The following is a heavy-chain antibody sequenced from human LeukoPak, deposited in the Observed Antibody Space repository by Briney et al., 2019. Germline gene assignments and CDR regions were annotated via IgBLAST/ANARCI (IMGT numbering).Heavy chain of an antibody. D-gene: IGHD1-26*01. CDR1: GFTFDDYG. CDR2: TNWNGGST. Sequence: GGSLRLSCAASGFTFDDYGMSWVRQAPGKGLEWVSGTNWNGGSTGYADSVKGRFTISRDNAKNSLYLQMNSLRAEDTAVYYCVRDSGSSYGYYFLHWGQGTLVTVSS. CDR3: VRDSGSSYGYYFLH. V-gene: IGHV3-20*04. J-gene: IGHJ1*01.